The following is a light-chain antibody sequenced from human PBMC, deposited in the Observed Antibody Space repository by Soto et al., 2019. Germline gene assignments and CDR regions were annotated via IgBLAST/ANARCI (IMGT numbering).Light chain of an antibody. J-gene: IGKJ2*01. V-gene: IGKV2-30*01. CDR1: QSLVYSDGNTY. Sequence: VMTQSPLSLPATLGQPASISCRSSQSLVYSDGNTYLNWFQQGPGQSPRRLIYKVSNRDSGVPDRFSGSGSGTDFTVKISRVAAEDVGVYYGMQGTLSVTFGQGTKLEIK. CDR2: KVS. CDR3: MQGTLSVT.